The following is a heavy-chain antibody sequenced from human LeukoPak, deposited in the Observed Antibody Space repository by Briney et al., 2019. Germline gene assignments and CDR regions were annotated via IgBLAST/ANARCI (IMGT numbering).Heavy chain of an antibody. D-gene: IGHD3-3*01. J-gene: IGHJ4*02. V-gene: IGHV3-30*04. CDR2: ISYDGSDE. Sequence: GGSLRLSCVASGLAFSSYSMHWVRQAPGKELEWVGVISYDGSDEYYTESVKGRFTISRDNSKNTVYLQMNSLRADDTAVYYCARDFTPEWFDIHWGQGTLVTVSS. CDR3: ARDFTPEWFDIH. CDR1: GLAFSSYS.